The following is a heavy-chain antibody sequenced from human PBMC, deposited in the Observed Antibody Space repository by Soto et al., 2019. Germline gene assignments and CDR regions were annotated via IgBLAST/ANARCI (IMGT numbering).Heavy chain of an antibody. CDR3: ARDLKEYCSDGKCNWFDP. V-gene: IGHV4-39*07. CDR1: GGSVDSNRYY. Sequence: SETLSLTCTVSGGSVDSNRYYWAWIRQPPGKRKEWIGSIFYTGSTYYSPSLKGRLIISVDPSKKQFSLKLTSATAADAAVYYCARDLKEYCSDGKCNWFDPWGQGTLVTVSS. D-gene: IGHD2-15*01. CDR2: IFYTGST. J-gene: IGHJ5*02.